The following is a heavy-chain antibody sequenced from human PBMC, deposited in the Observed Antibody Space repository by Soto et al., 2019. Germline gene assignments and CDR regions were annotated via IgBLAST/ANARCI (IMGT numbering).Heavy chain of an antibody. CDR2: FDPEDGET. D-gene: IGHD3-3*01. Sequence: ASVKVSCKVSGYTLTELSMHWVRQAPGQGLEWMGGFDPEDGETIYAQKFQGRVTMTEDTSTDTAYMELSSLRSEDTAGYYCATAPPAGQGADFFDIWAQGTMVTVSS. CDR1: GYTLTELS. V-gene: IGHV1-24*01. CDR3: ATAPPAGQGADFFDI. J-gene: IGHJ3*02.